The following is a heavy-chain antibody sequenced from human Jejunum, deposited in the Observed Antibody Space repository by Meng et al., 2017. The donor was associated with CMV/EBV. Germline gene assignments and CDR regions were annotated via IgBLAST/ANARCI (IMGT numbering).Heavy chain of an antibody. J-gene: IGHJ4*02. Sequence: ASVTSDSYSWSWIRQTPGKGLEWIGYVYYTGLTKYNPSLKSRVTISVDTSENHFSLRLSSVTAADTAVYYCARLNYGISPCYQFDYWGQGTLVTVSS. V-gene: IGHV4-61*03. D-gene: IGHD3-9*01. CDR1: ASVTSDSYS. CDR3: ARLNYGISPCYQFDY. CDR2: VYYTGLT.